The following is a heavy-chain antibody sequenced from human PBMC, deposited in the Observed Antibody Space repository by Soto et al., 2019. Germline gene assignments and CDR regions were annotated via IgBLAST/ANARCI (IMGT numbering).Heavy chain of an antibody. V-gene: IGHV3-15*01. CDR3: TTVPYCSSTSCYKSYYYYYGMDV. J-gene: IGHJ6*02. Sequence: PGGSLRLSCAASGFTFSNAWMSWVRQAPGKGLEWVGRSKSKTDGGTTDYAAPVKGRFTISRDDSKNTLYLQMNSLKTEDTVVYYCTTVPYCSSTSCYKSYYYYYGMDVWGQGTTATVS. CDR2: SKSKTDGGTT. D-gene: IGHD2-2*02. CDR1: GFTFSNAW.